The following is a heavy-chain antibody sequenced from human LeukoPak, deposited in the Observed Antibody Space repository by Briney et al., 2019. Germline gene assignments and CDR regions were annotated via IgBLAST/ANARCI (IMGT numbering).Heavy chain of an antibody. J-gene: IGHJ4*02. CDR3: AKGVMITFGGPN. V-gene: IGHV3-23*01. Sequence: GGSLRLSCAASGFTFSSYEMSWVRQAPGKGLEWVSAISGSGGSTYYADSVKGRFTISRDNSKNTLYLQMNSLRAEDTAVYYCAKGVMITFGGPNWGQGTLVTVSS. D-gene: IGHD3-16*01. CDR1: GFTFSSYE. CDR2: ISGSGGST.